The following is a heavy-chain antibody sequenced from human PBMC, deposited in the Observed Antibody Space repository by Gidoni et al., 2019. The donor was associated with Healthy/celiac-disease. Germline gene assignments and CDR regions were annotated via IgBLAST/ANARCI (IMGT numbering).Heavy chain of an antibody. CDR1: GFPFSSYS. CDR3: ARDFPPRRRGVIRFDY. CDR2: ISSSSSYI. V-gene: IGHV3-21*01. J-gene: IGHJ4*02. Sequence: EVQLVESGGGLVKPGGSLRLSCAASGFPFSSYSMNWVRQAPGKGLEWVSSISSSSSYIYYADSVKGRFTISRDNAKNSLYLQMNSLRAEDTAVYYCARDFPPRRRGVIRFDYWGQGTLVTVSS. D-gene: IGHD3-10*01.